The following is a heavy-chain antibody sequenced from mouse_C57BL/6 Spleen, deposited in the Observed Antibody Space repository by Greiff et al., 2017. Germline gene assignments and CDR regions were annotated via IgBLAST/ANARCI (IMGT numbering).Heavy chain of an antibody. V-gene: IGHV2-5*01. D-gene: IGHD2-10*01. Sequence: QVQLQQSGPGLVQPSQSLSITCTVSGFSLTSYGVHWVRQSPGKGLEWLGVIWRGGSTDYNAAFMSRLSITKDNSKSQVFFKMNSLQGDDTAIYYGAKSLPLTKAMDYWGQGTSVTVSS. CDR2: IWRGGST. CDR3: AKSLPLTKAMDY. J-gene: IGHJ4*01. CDR1: GFSLTSYG.